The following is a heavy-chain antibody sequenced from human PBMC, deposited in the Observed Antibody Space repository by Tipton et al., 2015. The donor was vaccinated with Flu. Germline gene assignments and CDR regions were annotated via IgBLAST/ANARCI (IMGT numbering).Heavy chain of an antibody. D-gene: IGHD1-26*01. CDR1: GGSVSNSNYY. CDR3: AANKGGGSYFDY. V-gene: IGHV4-61*01. CDR2: ILYSGSA. J-gene: IGHJ4*02. Sequence: TLSLTCTVSGGSVSNSNYYWHWIRQPPGKGLEWIGNILYSGSANYNPSLESRLTISVDTSKNQFSLRLTSVTAADTAMYYCAANKGGGSYFDYWGQGILVTVSS.